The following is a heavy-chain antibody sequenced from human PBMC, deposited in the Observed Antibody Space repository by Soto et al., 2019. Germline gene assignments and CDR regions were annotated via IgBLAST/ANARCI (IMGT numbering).Heavy chain of an antibody. V-gene: IGHV1-69*06. CDR1: EDTFRNYA. Sequence: QVELVQSGAEVKKPGSSVKVSCQASEDTFRNYAISWVRQAPGQGLEWMGGIIPIFGTANYAQKFQGRVTITADTSANTVYLELSSLRSEDTAVYYCAKCSKSCYNGFDHWGQGTLVTVSS. D-gene: IGHD2-2*02. CDR3: AKCSKSCYNGFDH. CDR2: IIPIFGTA. J-gene: IGHJ4*02.